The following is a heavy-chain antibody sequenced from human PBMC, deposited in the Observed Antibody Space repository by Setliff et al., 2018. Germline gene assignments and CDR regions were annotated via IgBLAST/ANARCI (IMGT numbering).Heavy chain of an antibody. CDR1: GFTFSSHW. V-gene: IGHV3-74*01. D-gene: IGHD3-10*01. Sequence: GGSLRLSCAASGFTFSSHWMHWVRQVPGKGLAWVSQINPDATTTYYADSVKGRFTVSRDNAKTTLYLQMNSLRVEDTAVYFCARDPRDGSSSPMADNWGQGTLVTVSS. CDR2: INPDATTT. CDR3: ARDPRDGSSSPMADN. J-gene: IGHJ4*02.